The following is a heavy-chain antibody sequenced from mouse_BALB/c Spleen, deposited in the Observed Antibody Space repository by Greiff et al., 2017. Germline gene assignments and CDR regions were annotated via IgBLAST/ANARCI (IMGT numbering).Heavy chain of an antibody. D-gene: IGHD2-1*01. V-gene: IGHV5-12-2*01. J-gene: IGHJ4*01. CDR1: GFTFSSYT. CDR2: ISNGGGST. CDR3: ARQGGNYVYYAMDY. Sequence: EVQRVESGGGLVQPGGSLKLSCAASGFTFSSYTMSWVRQTPEKRLEWVAYISNGGGSTYYPDTVKGRFTISRDNAKNTLYLQMSSLKSEDTAMYYCARQGGNYVYYAMDYWGQGTSVTVSS.